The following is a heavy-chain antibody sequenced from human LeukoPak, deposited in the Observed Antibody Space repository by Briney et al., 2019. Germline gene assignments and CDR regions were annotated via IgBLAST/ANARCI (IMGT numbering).Heavy chain of an antibody. V-gene: IGHV4-34*01. D-gene: IGHD3-3*01. CDR1: GGSFSGYY. Sequence: SETLSLTCAVYGGSFSGYYWSWIRQPPGKGLEWIGEINHSGSTNYNPSLKSRVTISVDTSKNQFSLKLSSVTAADTAVYYCARDQHDFWSGFDYWGQGTLVTVSS. CDR2: INHSGST. CDR3: ARDQHDFWSGFDY. J-gene: IGHJ4*02.